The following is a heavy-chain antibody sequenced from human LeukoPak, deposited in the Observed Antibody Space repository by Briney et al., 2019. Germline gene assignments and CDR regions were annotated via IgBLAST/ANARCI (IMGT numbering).Heavy chain of an antibody. CDR3: ARGRITMVRGAAYY. J-gene: IGHJ4*02. D-gene: IGHD3-10*01. Sequence: SETLSLTCAVYGRSFSGYYWSWIRQPPGKGLEWIGEINHSGSTNYNPSLKSRVTVSVDTSKNQFSLKLSSVTAADPAVYYCARGRITMVRGAAYYWGQGTLVTVSS. V-gene: IGHV4-34*01. CDR2: INHSGST. CDR1: GRSFSGYY.